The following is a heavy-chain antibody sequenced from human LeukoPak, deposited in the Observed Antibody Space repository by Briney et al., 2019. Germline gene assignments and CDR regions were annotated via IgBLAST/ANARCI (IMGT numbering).Heavy chain of an antibody. Sequence: ASVKVSCKASGYSFTGYYMHWVRQAPGQGLEWMGWINPNSGGTKNAQKFQGRVTMTRDTSISTAYMELSGLTSDDTAVYYCATRHIAVAGTACWGQGTLVTVSS. J-gene: IGHJ4*02. CDR2: INPNSGGT. V-gene: IGHV1-2*02. D-gene: IGHD6-19*01. CDR1: GYSFTGYY. CDR3: ATRHIAVAGTAC.